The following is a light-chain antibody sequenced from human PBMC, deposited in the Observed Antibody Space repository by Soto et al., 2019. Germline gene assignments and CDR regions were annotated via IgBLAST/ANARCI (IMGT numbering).Light chain of an antibody. CDR1: QSISSW. V-gene: IGKV1-5*03. CDR3: QQYNRYPTT. J-gene: IGKJ5*01. Sequence: DIQMTQSPSTLSASVGDRVTITCRASQSISSWLAWYQQKPGKAPKLLIYKASSLESGVPSRFSGSGSGTEFTLTISSLQPDDFATYYCQQYNRYPTTFGQGTRLEIK. CDR2: KAS.